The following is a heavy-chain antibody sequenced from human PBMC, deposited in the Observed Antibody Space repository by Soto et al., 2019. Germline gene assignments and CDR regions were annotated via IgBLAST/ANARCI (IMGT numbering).Heavy chain of an antibody. J-gene: IGHJ6*02. CDR3: VRRSQAGRPYFYNAFDV. CDR1: RYTFTRYA. CDR2: INAGNGNT. D-gene: IGHD3-10*01. Sequence: GASVKVSCKDSRYTFTRYAIHWVRQAPGQRLEWMGWINAGNGNTKYSQKFQGRVTITRDTSASTAYLQCSSLKASDTAIYYCVRRSQAGRPYFYNAFDVWGQGTTVTVSS. V-gene: IGHV1-3*01.